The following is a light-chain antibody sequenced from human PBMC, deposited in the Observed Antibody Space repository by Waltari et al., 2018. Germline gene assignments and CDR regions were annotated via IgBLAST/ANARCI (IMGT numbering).Light chain of an antibody. J-gene: IGKJ3*01. V-gene: IGKV4-1*01. CDR2: WAY. CDR3: QKYYTTPFT. CDR1: QSVLYSSNNKNY. Sequence: DIVMTQSPDSLAVSLGERATINCKSSQSVLYSSNNKNYLAWYQQKPGQPPKLLIYWAYTRESGVPDRVRGRGSGKDLTLTISSLQGEDVAVYYCQKYYTTPFTFGPGTKVDIK.